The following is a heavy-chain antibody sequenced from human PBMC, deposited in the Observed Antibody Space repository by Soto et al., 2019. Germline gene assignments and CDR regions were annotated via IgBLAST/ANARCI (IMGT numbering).Heavy chain of an antibody. CDR2: ISSTSNTI. Sequence: GGSLRLSCAASGISFSSYSMNWVRQAPGKWLEWVSYISSTSNTIYYADSVKGRFTISRDNAKNSLCLQMNSLRDEDTAVYYCARAKYSEDYIYYYYGMDVWGRGXTVTVYS. D-gene: IGHD5-12*01. J-gene: IGHJ6*02. CDR1: GISFSSYS. V-gene: IGHV3-48*02. CDR3: ARAKYSEDYIYYYYGMDV.